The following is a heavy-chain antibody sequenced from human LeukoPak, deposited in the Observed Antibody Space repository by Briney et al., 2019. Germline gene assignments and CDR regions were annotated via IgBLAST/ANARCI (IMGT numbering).Heavy chain of an antibody. CDR3: ARVEVTINFDY. J-gene: IGHJ4*02. CDR1: GYTFTSYA. Sequence: ASVKVSCKASGYTFTSYAMHWVRQAPGQGLEWMGRINPNSGGTNYAQKFQGRVTMTRDTSISTAYMELSRLRSDDTAVYYCARVEVTINFDYWGQGTLVTVSS. D-gene: IGHD2-21*02. V-gene: IGHV1-2*06. CDR2: INPNSGGT.